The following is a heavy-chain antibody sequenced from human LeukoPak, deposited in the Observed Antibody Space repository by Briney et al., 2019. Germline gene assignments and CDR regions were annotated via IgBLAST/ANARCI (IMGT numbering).Heavy chain of an antibody. CDR1: GFTFNIYS. CDR2: IGVSSSSI. V-gene: IGHV3-48*01. J-gene: IGHJ4*02. D-gene: IGHD1-14*01. CDR3: ARDRSRNFDF. Sequence: GGSLRLSCAASGFTFNIYSMNWVRQAPGKGLEWVSYIGVSSSSIFYADSVKGRFTISRDNAKNSVYLQVHSLRAEDTAVYYCARDRSRNFDFWGQGTLVTVSS.